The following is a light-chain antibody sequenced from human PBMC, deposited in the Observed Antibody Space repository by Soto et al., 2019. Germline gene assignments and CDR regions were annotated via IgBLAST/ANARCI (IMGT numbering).Light chain of an antibody. CDR2: SIS. CDR3: QQSYATAAWT. V-gene: IGKV1-39*01. Sequence: DIQVTQSPSSLSASVGDRVNMTCRASQSISTCLKWYHHKVGKAPNLLIYSISTLHSGVPSRFSGSRSGTDYTLTINSLQPEDSATYYCQQSYATAAWTFGQGTKVEIK. CDR1: QSISTC. J-gene: IGKJ1*01.